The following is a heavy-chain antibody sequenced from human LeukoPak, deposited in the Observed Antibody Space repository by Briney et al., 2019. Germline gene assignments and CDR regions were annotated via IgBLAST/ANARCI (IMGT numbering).Heavy chain of an antibody. CDR2: IIPIFGTA. Sequence: GSSVKVSCKASGGTFSSYAISWVRQAPGQGLEWMGGIIPIFGTANYAQKFQGRVTITADESTSTAYMELSSLRSEDTAVYYCARVFEDASPTAVDYWGQGTLVTVSS. J-gene: IGHJ4*02. D-gene: IGHD3-3*01. CDR3: ARVFEDASPTAVDY. CDR1: GGTFSSYA. V-gene: IGHV1-69*01.